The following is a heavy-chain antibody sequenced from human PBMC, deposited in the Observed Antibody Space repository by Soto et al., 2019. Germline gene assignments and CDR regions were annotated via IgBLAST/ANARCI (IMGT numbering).Heavy chain of an antibody. D-gene: IGHD3-9*01. CDR1: GFTVSIYY. CDR3: ARVRNYDILTGSECFDY. V-gene: IGHV3-53*01. CDR2: IYTGGST. Sequence: GSLRLSCAASGFTVSIYYMSWVRQAPGKGLEWVSIIYTGGSTYYADSVKGRFTISRDNSKNTLYLQMNSLRAEDTAVYYCARVRNYDILTGSECFDYWGQGTLVTVSS. J-gene: IGHJ4*02.